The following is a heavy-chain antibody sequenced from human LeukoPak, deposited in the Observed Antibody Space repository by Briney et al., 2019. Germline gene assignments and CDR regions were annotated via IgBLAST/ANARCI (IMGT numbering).Heavy chain of an antibody. D-gene: IGHD6-13*01. CDR1: GFTVSSNY. J-gene: IGHJ4*02. CDR3: ARVAAGYSVNYFDY. CDR2: IYSSGST. V-gene: IGHV3-53*01. Sequence: GGSLRLSCAASGFTVSSNYMSWVRQAPGKGLEWVSVIYSSGSTYYADSVKGRFTISRDNSENTLYLQMNSLRAEDTAVYYCARVAAGYSVNYFDYWGQGTLVTVSS.